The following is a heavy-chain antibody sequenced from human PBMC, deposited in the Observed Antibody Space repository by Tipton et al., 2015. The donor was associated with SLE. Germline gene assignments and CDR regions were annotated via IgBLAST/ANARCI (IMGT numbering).Heavy chain of an antibody. CDR1: GFTFSTYG. J-gene: IGHJ6*03. CDR2: IWYDGSSK. D-gene: IGHD6-13*01. Sequence: QLVQSGGGVVQPGRSLRLSCAASGFTFSTYGIHWVRQAPGKGLEWVAVIWYDGSSKLYADSVKGRFSVSRDNSKNTLYLQMNSLRAEDTAVYYCARHSSNADYMDVWSKGTTVTVSS. CDR3: ARHSSNADYMDV. V-gene: IGHV3-33*01.